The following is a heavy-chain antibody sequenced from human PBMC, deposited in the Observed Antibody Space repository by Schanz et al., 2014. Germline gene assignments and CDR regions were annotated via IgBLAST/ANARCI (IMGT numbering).Heavy chain of an antibody. Sequence: QVQLVQSGAEVKKPGASVKVSCKSSGYTFTDYRIHWVRQAPGQVLENMGRIDTNSGGTNFAQKFQGRVTRTRDTSISTVYMELSRLRYDDTAVYYCAREGTVIRGLSGWFDPWGQGTLVTVSS. D-gene: IGHD3-10*01. CDR2: IDTNSGGT. CDR1: GYTFTDYR. CDR3: AREGTVIRGLSGWFDP. V-gene: IGHV1-2*06. J-gene: IGHJ5*02.